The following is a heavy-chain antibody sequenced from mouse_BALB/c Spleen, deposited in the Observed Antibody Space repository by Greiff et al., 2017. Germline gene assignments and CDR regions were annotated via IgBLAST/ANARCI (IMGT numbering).Heavy chain of an antibody. CDR2: ISYSGST. D-gene: IGHD2-2*01. CDR1: GYSITSDYA. V-gene: IGHV3-2*02. J-gene: IGHJ3*01. Sequence: EVQLQESGPGLVKPSQSLSLTCTVTGYSITSDYAWNWIRQFPGNKLEWMGYISYSGSTSYNPSLKSRISITRDTSKNQFFLQLNSVTTEDTATYYCAIYYGYDRFAYWGQGTLVTVSA. CDR3: AIYYGYDRFAY.